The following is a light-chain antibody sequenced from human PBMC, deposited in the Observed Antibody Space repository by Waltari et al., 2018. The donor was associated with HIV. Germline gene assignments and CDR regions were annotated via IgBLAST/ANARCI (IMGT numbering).Light chain of an antibody. CDR2: GNS. V-gene: IGLV1-40*01. CDR1: SSTIGAGYD. Sequence: QSVLTQPPSVSGAPGQRVTISCTGSSSTIGAGYDVHWYQQLPGTAPKLLIYGNSNRPSGVSDRFSGSKSGTSASLAISGLQSEDEADYYCAAWDDSLHGVVFGGGTKLTVL. J-gene: IGLJ3*02. CDR3: AAWDDSLHGVV.